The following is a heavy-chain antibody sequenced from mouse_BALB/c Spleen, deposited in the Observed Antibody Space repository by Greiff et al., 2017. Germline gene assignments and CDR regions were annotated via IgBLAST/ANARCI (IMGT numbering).Heavy chain of an antibody. Sequence: VHVKQSGAELVRSGASVKLSCTASGFNIKDYYMHWVKQRPEQGLEWIGWIDPENGDTEYAPKFQGKATMTADTSSNTAYLQLSSLTSEDTAVYYCNRDHWYFDVWGAGTTVTVSS. V-gene: IGHV14-4*02. CDR3: NRDHWYFDV. J-gene: IGHJ1*01. CDR2: IDPENGDT. CDR1: GFNIKDYY.